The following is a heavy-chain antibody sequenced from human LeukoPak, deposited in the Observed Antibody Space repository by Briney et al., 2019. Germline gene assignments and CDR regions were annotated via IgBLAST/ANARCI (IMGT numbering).Heavy chain of an antibody. CDR3: ARVGGAWYSDY. D-gene: IGHD2-15*01. V-gene: IGHV3-48*02. Sequence: GGSLRLSCAASGFIFSNYGTIWARQAPGKGLEWVSYISSSGSTVYYADSVKGRLTISRDNAEKSLYVQMNSLRDEDTAVYYCARVGGAWYSDYWGQGTLVTVSS. CDR2: ISSSGSTV. J-gene: IGHJ4*02. CDR1: GFIFSNYG.